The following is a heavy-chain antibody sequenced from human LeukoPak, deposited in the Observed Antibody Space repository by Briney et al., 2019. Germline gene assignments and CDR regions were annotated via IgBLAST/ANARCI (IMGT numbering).Heavy chain of an antibody. CDR3: AKEGDYCSSTICYADY. V-gene: IGHV3-23*01. Sequence: PGGSLRLSCAASGFTFGLYAMNWVRQAPGKGLEWVSSISASGGSTYYADSVKGHFTISRDNSKNTLYLQMNSLRAEDTAVYYCAKEGDYCSSTICYADYWGQGTLVTVSS. J-gene: IGHJ4*02. D-gene: IGHD2-2*01. CDR1: GFTFGLYA. CDR2: ISASGGST.